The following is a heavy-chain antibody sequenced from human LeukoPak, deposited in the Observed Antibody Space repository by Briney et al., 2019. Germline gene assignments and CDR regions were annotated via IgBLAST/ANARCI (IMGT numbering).Heavy chain of an antibody. V-gene: IGHV3-7*01. Sequence: GGSLRLSCAASGFTFSSYWMSWVRQAPGKGLEWVANIKQDGSAKYYMDSVKGRFTISGDNTKNSLYLQMNSLRAEDTAVYYCARIGSRDGYTVDYWGQGTLVIVSS. D-gene: IGHD5-24*01. J-gene: IGHJ4*02. CDR3: ARIGSRDGYTVDY. CDR2: IKQDGSAK. CDR1: GFTFSSYW.